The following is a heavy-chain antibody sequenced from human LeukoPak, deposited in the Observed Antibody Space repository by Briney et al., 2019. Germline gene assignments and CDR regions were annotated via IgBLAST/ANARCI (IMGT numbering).Heavy chain of an antibody. Sequence: ASVKVSCKASGYTFTSYYMHWVRQAPGQGLEGMGRSNPSGGSTSYAQKFQGRVTMTRDTTTSTVYMELSSLRSEDTAVYYCERGRYSYHHSDYWGQGTLVTVSS. V-gene: IGHV1-46*01. J-gene: IGHJ4*02. CDR1: GYTFTSYY. D-gene: IGHD5-18*01. CDR3: ERGRYSYHHSDY. CDR2: SNPSGGST.